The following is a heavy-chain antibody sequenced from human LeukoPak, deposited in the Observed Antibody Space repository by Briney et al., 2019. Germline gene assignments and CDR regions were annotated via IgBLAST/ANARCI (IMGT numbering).Heavy chain of an antibody. V-gene: IGHV3-30-3*01. CDR2: ISYDGSNK. D-gene: IGHD2-15*01. CDR3: ARGVGDYCSGGSCYYFDS. J-gene: IGHJ4*02. Sequence: PGRSLRLSCAASGFTFSNYAMHWVRQAPGKGLEWMTVISYDGSNKYYADSVKGRFTISRDNATNSLYLQINSLRPEDMALYFCARGVGDYCSGGSCYYFDSWGQGTLVTVSS. CDR1: GFTFSNYA.